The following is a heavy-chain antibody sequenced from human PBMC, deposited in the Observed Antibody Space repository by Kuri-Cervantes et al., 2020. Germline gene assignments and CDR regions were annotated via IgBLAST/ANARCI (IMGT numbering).Heavy chain of an antibody. CDR1: GYTFTSYY. D-gene: IGHD3-22*01. J-gene: IGHJ4*02. V-gene: IGHV1-46*01. CDR3: ASGGYDTSGFDY. CDR2: INPSGGST. Sequence: ASVKVSCKASGYTFTSYYMHWVRQAPGRGLEWMGIINPSGGSTNYAEKFQSRVTTTRDTSTSTVYMELSSLRSEDTAVYYCASGGYDTSGFDYWGQGTLVTVSS.